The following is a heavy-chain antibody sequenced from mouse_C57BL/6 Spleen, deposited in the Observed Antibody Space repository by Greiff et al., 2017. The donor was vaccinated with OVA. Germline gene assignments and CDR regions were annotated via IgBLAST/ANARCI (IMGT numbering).Heavy chain of an antibody. CDR2: IHPNSGST. CDR1: GYTFTSYW. J-gene: IGHJ1*03. CDR3: ARNYGSSYWYFDV. V-gene: IGHV1-64*01. D-gene: IGHD1-1*01. Sequence: QVQLQQPGAELVKPGASVKLSCKASGYTFTSYWMHWVKQRPGQGLEWLGMIHPNSGSTTYNEKFKSKATLTVNKSSSTAYMQLGSLTSEASAVYYGARNYGSSYWYFDVWGTGTTVTVSS.